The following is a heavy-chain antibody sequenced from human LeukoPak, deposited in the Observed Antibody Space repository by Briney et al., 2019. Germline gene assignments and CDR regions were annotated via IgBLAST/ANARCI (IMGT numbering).Heavy chain of an antibody. CDR2: TYYRSKWYN. J-gene: IGHJ4*02. CDR1: GDSVSSKSAT. D-gene: IGHD6-19*01. V-gene: IGHV6-1*01. CDR3: ARDPRISSGWYFDD. Sequence: SQTLSLTCDISGDSVSSKSATWNWIRQSPSRGLEWLGKTYYRSKWYNDYAVSVESRITINPDTSKNQFSLQLNSVTPDGTAVYYCARDPRISSGWYFDDWGQGTPVTVSS.